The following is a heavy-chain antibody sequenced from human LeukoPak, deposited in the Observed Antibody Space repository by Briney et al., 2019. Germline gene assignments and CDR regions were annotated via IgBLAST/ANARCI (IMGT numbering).Heavy chain of an antibody. CDR1: GYTFTSYG. Sequence: ASVKVSCKASGYTFTSYGISWVRQAPGQGLEWMGWISAYNGNTNYAQKLQGRVTMTTDTSTSTAYMELGSLRSDDTAVYCCARDAGLYYDFWSGHPDYWGQGTLVTVSS. V-gene: IGHV1-18*01. D-gene: IGHD3-3*01. J-gene: IGHJ4*02. CDR3: ARDAGLYYDFWSGHPDY. CDR2: ISAYNGNT.